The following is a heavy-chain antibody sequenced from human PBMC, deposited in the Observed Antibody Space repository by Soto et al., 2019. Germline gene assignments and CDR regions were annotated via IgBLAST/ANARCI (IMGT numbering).Heavy chain of an antibody. CDR3: ARDGYGPGDGMDV. V-gene: IGHV1-69*06. D-gene: IGHD5-18*01. J-gene: IGHJ6*02. CDR1: GGTFSSYA. Sequence: GASVKVSCKASGGTFSSYAISWVRQAPGQGLEWMGGIIPIFGTANYAQKFRGRVTITADKSTSTAYMELSSLRSEDTAVYYCARDGYGPGDGMDVWGQGTTVTVYS. CDR2: IIPIFGTA.